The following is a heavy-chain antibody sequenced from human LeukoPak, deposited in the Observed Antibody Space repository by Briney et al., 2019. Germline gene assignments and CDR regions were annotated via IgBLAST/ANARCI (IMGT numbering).Heavy chain of an antibody. CDR3: ARATVTTTPRFDH. J-gene: IGHJ4*02. CDR2: INHSGST. CDR1: GGSFSGYY. Sequence: ETVSLICAVYGGSFSGYYWSWIRQPPGKGLEWIGEINHSGSTNYNPSLKSRVTISVDTSKNQFSLKLSSVTAADTAVYYCARATVTTTPRFDHWGQGTVDTDSS. D-gene: IGHD4-11*01. V-gene: IGHV4-34*01.